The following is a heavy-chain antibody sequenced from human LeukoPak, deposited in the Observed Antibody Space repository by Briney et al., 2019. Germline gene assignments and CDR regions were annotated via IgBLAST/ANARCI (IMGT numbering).Heavy chain of an antibody. CDR3: ARDNYDILTGYYYHAFDI. CDR1: GFTFSSYS. D-gene: IGHD3-9*01. J-gene: IGHJ3*02. CDR2: ISSSSNYI. Sequence: GGSLRLSCAASGFTFSSYSMNWVRQAPGKGLEWVSSISSSSNYIYYADSVKGRVTISRDNAKNSLYLQMNSLRAEDTAVYYCARDNYDILTGYYYHAFDIWGQGTMVTVSS. V-gene: IGHV3-21*01.